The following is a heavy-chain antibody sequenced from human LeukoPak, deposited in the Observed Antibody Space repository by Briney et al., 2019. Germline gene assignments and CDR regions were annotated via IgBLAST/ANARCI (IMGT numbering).Heavy chain of an antibody. CDR3: ARDRFSGSCHY. CDR1: GFTFSSYW. V-gene: IGHV3-7*01. J-gene: IGHJ4*02. CDR2: IKQDGSEK. Sequence: GGSLRLSCAASGFTFSSYWMSWVRQAPGKGLEWVANIKQDGSEKYYVDSVKGRFTISRDNAKNSLYLQMNSLGAEDTAVYYCARDRFSGSCHYWGQGTLVTVSS. D-gene: IGHD1-26*01.